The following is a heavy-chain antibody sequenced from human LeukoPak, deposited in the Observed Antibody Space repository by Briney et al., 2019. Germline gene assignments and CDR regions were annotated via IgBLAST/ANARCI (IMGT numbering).Heavy chain of an antibody. J-gene: IGHJ6*03. Sequence: GASVKVSCKASGYTFTSYDINWVRQATGQGLEWMGWMNPNSGNTGYAQKFQGRVTMTTDTSTSTAYMELRSLRSDDTAVYYCAREGVWGSGYDHYYYYYMDVWGKGTTVTVSS. CDR1: GYTFTSYD. CDR2: MNPNSGNT. V-gene: IGHV1-8*02. CDR3: AREGVWGSGYDHYYYYYMDV. D-gene: IGHD5-12*01.